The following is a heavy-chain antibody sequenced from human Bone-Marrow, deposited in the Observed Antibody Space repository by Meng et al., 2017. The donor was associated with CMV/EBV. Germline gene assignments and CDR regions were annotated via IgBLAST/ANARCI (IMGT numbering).Heavy chain of an antibody. CDR1: GFSVSSSY. CDR3: AKSRGFSGSYSDY. Sequence: GESLKISCAASGFSVSSSYMSWVRQAPGKGLEWVSVIYAAGRTYYADSVKGRFTISRDNSKNMVYLQMNSLRAEDTAVYYCAKSRGFSGSYSDYWGQGTLVTVSS. J-gene: IGHJ4*02. V-gene: IGHV3-53*01. CDR2: IYAAGRT. D-gene: IGHD1-26*01.